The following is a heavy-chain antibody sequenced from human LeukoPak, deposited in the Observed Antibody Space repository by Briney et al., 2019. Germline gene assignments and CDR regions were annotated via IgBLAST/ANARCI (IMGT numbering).Heavy chain of an antibody. V-gene: IGHV4-4*07. CDR2: IYTSGST. CDR3: AREHGSGSYENWFDP. CDR1: GGSIRNYF. J-gene: IGHJ5*02. D-gene: IGHD3-10*01. Sequence: SETLSLTCSVSGGSIRNYFWSWIRQPAGKGLEWIGRIYTSGSTDYNPSLRSRVTMSVDTSKNQFSLKLSSVTAADTAVYYCAREHGSGSYENWFDPWGQGTLVTVSS.